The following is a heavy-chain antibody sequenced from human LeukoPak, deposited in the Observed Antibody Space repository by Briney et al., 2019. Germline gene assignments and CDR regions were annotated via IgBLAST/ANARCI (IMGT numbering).Heavy chain of an antibody. CDR2: ISGSGGST. CDR3: AKAYSSSWYYFDY. V-gene: IGHV3-23*01. CDR1: GFTVSSLA. J-gene: IGHJ4*02. Sequence: GGSLRLSCAASGFTVSSLAMHWVRQAPGKGLEWVSAISGSGGSTYYADSVKGRFTISRDNSKNTLYLQMNSLRAEDTAVYYCAKAYSSSWYYFDYWGQGTLVTVSS. D-gene: IGHD6-13*01.